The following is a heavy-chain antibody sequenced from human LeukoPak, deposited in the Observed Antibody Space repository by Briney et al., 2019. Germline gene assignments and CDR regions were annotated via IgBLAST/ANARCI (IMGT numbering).Heavy chain of an antibody. J-gene: IGHJ5*02. CDR1: GFTFDDYA. CDR3: AKEGCSSTSCYLPNWFDP. Sequence: GGSLRLSCAASGFTFDDYAMHWVRQAPGKGLEWVSGISWNSGSIGYADSVKGRFTIPRDNAKNSLYLQMNSLRAEDTALYYCAKEGCSSTSCYLPNWFDPWGQGTLVTVSS. CDR2: ISWNSGSI. V-gene: IGHV3-9*01. D-gene: IGHD2-2*01.